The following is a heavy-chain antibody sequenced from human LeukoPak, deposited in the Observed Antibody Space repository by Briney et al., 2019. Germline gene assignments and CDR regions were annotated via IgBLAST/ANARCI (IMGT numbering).Heavy chain of an antibody. J-gene: IGHJ5*02. CDR2: IESDGSTT. CDR3: VTVGMTSIWSYLRFDP. D-gene: IGHD1-26*01. V-gene: IGHV3-74*01. Sequence: PGGSLRLSCAASGFTFSSYWMHWVRQAPGKGLVWVSRIESDGSTTTYADSVKGRFTISRDNSKNTLYLQMSSLRAEDTAVYYCVTVGMTSIWSYLRFDPRGQGTLVSVSS. CDR1: GFTFSSYW.